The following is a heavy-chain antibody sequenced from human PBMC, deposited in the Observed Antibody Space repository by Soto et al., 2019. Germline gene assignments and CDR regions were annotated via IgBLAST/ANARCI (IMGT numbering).Heavy chain of an antibody. J-gene: IGHJ6*03. Sequence: SETMCLTCTVAGGSISSGGYYWSWIRQHPGKGLEWIGYIYYSGSTYYNPSLKSRVTISVDTSKNQFSLKLSSVTAADTAVYYCARGHHGDYYYYYMDVWGKGTTVTVSS. CDR1: GGSISSGGYY. V-gene: IGHV4-31*03. CDR3: ARGHHGDYYYYYMDV. CDR2: IYYSGST. D-gene: IGHD3-10*01.